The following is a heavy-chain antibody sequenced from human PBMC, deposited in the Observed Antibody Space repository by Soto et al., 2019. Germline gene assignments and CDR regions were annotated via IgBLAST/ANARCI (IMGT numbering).Heavy chain of an antibody. V-gene: IGHV3-23*01. Sequence: GGSLRLSCVASGFTFSSYAMSWVRQAPGKGLEWVSAITGDGGDTFHADSVRGRLTISRDNSRNTLYLQMDSLRAEDTALYYCAKGSATSRPYYFDYWGQGTLVTVSS. CDR2: ITGDGGDT. CDR1: GFTFSSYA. J-gene: IGHJ4*02. CDR3: AKGSATSRPYYFDY.